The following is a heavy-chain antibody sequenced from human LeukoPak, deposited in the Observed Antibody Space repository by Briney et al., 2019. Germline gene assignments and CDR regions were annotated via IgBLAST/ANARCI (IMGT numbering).Heavy chain of an antibody. D-gene: IGHD1-26*01. V-gene: IGHV1-46*01. CDR1: GYTFTSYY. CDR2: INPSGGST. Sequence: ASVKVSCKASGYTFTSYYMHWVRQAPGQGLEWMGIINPSGGSTSYAQKFQGRVTVTRDMSTSTVYMELSSLRSEDTAVYYCAREAARYELLRHAFDIWGQGTMVTVSS. J-gene: IGHJ3*02. CDR3: AREAARYELLRHAFDI.